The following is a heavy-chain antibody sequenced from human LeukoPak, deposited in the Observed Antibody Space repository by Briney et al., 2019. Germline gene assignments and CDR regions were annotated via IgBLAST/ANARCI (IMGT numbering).Heavy chain of an antibody. CDR2: IIGNGGSA. J-gene: IGHJ6*02. V-gene: IGHV3-23*01. Sequence: PGGSLRLSCSASGFTFSSFALSWVRQAPGKGLEWVSGIIGNGGSAYYADSVKGRFTISRDNSKNTLYLQMNSLRAEDTAVYYCARDVDTAMVGSYYYYGMDVWGQGTTVTVSS. D-gene: IGHD5-18*01. CDR1: GFTFSSFA. CDR3: ARDVDTAMVGSYYYYGMDV.